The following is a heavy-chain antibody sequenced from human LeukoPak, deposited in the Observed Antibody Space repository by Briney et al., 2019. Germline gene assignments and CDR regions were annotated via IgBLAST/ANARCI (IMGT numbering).Heavy chain of an antibody. V-gene: IGHV3-30-3*01. CDR3: ARDLTSYGYFDY. D-gene: IGHD5-18*01. CDR2: ISYDGSNK. J-gene: IGHJ4*02. CDR1: GFTFSSYA. Sequence: PGRSLRLSCAASGFTFSSYAMHWVRQAPGKGLEWVAVISYDGSNKYYADSVKGRFTISRDNSKNTLYLQMNSLRAEDTAVYYCARDLTSYGYFDYWGQGTLVTVSS.